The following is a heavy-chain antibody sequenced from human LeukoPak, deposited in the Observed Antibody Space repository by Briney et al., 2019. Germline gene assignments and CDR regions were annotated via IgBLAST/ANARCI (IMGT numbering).Heavy chain of an antibody. J-gene: IGHJ4*02. Sequence: ASVKVSCKVSGYTLTELSMHWVRQAPGQGLEWMGWINPNSGGTNYAQKFQGRVTMTRDTSISTAYMELSRLRSDDTAVYYCARDRYHSGSYYILDYWGQGTLVTVSS. CDR2: INPNSGGT. V-gene: IGHV1-2*02. CDR3: ARDRYHSGSYYILDY. CDR1: GYTLTELS. D-gene: IGHD1-26*01.